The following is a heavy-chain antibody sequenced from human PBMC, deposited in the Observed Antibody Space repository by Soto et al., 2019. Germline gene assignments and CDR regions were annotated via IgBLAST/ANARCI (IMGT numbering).Heavy chain of an antibody. D-gene: IGHD2-15*01. CDR3: ARDQPRSGQPLDY. CDR1: GGSVSSGSYY. Sequence: TSETLSLTCTVSGGSVSSGSYYWSWIRQPPGKGLEWIGYIYYSGSTNYNPSLKSRVTISVDTSKNQFSLKLSSVTAADTAVYYCARDQPRSGQPLDYWGQGTLVTVSS. V-gene: IGHV4-61*01. CDR2: IYYSGST. J-gene: IGHJ4*02.